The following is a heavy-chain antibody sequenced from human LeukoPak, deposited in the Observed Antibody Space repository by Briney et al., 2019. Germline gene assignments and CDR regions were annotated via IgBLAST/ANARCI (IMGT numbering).Heavy chain of an antibody. J-gene: IGHJ5*02. Sequence: ASVKVSCKASGYTFTSYAMHWVRQAPGQRLEWMGWINAGNGNTKYSQEFQGRVTITRDTSASTAYMELSSLRSEDMAVYYCARGVGFGELLIWDWFDPWGQGTLVTVSS. V-gene: IGHV1-3*03. CDR1: GYTFTSYA. CDR2: INAGNGNT. D-gene: IGHD3-10*01. CDR3: ARGVGFGELLIWDWFDP.